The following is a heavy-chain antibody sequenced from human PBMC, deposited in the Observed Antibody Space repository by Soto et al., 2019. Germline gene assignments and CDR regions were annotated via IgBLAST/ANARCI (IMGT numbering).Heavy chain of an antibody. J-gene: IGHJ6*02. CDR1: GFTFSSYG. V-gene: IGHV3-33*01. Sequence: QVQLVESGGGVVQPGRSLRLSCAASGFTFSSYGMHWVRQAPGKGLEWVAGIWYDGSNKYYADSVKGRFTISRDNSKNPLYQQMNSLRAEDTAVYYCARDGFVPGVLAVAGNYYYYGMDVWGQGTTVTVSS. CDR2: IWYDGSNK. D-gene: IGHD6-19*01. CDR3: ARDGFVPGVLAVAGNYYYYGMDV.